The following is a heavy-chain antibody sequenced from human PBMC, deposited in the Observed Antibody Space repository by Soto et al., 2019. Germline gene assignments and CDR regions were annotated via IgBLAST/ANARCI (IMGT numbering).Heavy chain of an antibody. Sequence: GASVKVSCKASGGTFSSYAISWVRQAPGQGLEWMGGIIPIFGTANYAQKFQGRVTITADESTSTAYMELSSLRSEDTAVYYCARERRGRYGYYYGMDVWGQGPTVTVYS. CDR2: IIPIFGTA. V-gene: IGHV1-69*13. J-gene: IGHJ6*02. CDR3: ARERRGRYGYYYGMDV. CDR1: GGTFSSYA. D-gene: IGHD5-18*01.